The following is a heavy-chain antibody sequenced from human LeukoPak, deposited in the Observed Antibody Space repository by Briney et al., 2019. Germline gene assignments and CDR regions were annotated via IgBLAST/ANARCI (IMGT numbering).Heavy chain of an antibody. Sequence: GGSLRLSCAASGFTFSNYGMDWVRQAPGNGLGWVAVISNDRSNKNYADSVKGRFTISRDNSKNTLYLQMNSLRAEDTAVYYCAKDGLWFGDLTYFDYWGQGTLVTVSS. CDR1: GFTFSNYG. V-gene: IGHV3-30*18. CDR2: ISNDRSNK. J-gene: IGHJ4*02. D-gene: IGHD3-10*01. CDR3: AKDGLWFGDLTYFDY.